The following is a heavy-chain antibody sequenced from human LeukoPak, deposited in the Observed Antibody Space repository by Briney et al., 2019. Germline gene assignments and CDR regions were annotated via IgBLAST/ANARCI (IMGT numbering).Heavy chain of an antibody. CDR1: GYTVTAYF. V-gene: IGHV1-2*02. Sequence: GASVKISCKASGYTVTAYFMHWVRQAPGQGLEWMGCINPDSGATNYAQKFQGRVTMTRDTSITTAYMELSRLTSDDTAVYFCATTSRDSDAYYDYLNYWGQGTLITVSS. CDR2: INPDSGAT. CDR3: ATTSRDSDAYYDYLNY. J-gene: IGHJ4*02. D-gene: IGHD3-10*01.